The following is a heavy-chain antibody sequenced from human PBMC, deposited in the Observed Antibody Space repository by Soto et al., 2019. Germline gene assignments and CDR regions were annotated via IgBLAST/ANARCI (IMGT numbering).Heavy chain of an antibody. Sequence: EVQLLESGGGLVQPGGSLRLSCAASGFTFSSYAMSWVRQAPGKGLEWVSAISGSGGSTYYADSVKGRFTISGDNSKNTLYLQMNSLRAEDTAVYYCAKGQYCSGGSCYSWYFDLWGRGTLVTVSS. CDR2: ISGSGGST. V-gene: IGHV3-23*01. CDR3: AKGQYCSGGSCYSWYFDL. D-gene: IGHD2-15*01. J-gene: IGHJ2*01. CDR1: GFTFSSYA.